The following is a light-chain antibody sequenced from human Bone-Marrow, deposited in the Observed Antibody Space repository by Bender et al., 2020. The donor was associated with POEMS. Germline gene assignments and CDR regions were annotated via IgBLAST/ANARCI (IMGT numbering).Light chain of an antibody. CDR1: SSNIGAGYD. Sequence: QSVPTQPPSVSGAPGQRVTLSCTGSSSNIGAGYDVHWYQQLPGTALKLLIYGNANRPSGVPVRFSASTSGTSASLAITGLQAEDEADYYCQSFDRSLTSWVFGGGTKLTVL. V-gene: IGLV1-40*01. CDR3: QSFDRSLTSWV. CDR2: GNA. J-gene: IGLJ3*02.